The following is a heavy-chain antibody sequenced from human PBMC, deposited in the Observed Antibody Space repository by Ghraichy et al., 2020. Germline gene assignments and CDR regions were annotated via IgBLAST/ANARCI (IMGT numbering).Heavy chain of an antibody. V-gene: IGHV3-7*01. J-gene: IGHJ6*02. CDR1: GFTFSSYW. CDR2: IKQDGSEK. Sequence: GGSLRLSCAASGFTFSSYWMSWVRQAPGKGLEWVANIKQDGSEKYYVDSVKGRFTISRDNAKNSLYLQMNSLRAEDTAVYYCARDYIMVRSLYYYGMDVWGQGTTVTVSS. D-gene: IGHD3-10*01. CDR3: ARDYIMVRSLYYYGMDV.